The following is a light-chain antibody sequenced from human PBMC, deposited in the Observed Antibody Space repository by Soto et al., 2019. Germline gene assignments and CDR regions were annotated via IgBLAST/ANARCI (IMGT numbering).Light chain of an antibody. CDR1: QSISTH. J-gene: IGKJ4*01. V-gene: IGKV1-39*01. CDR2: AAS. Sequence: DIQMTQSPSSLSASVGDRVTITCRASQSISTHLNWYQQKPGKAPNLLIYAASSLQSGVPGRFRGSGSETEFTLTITYLQPEDFATYYCQQGYSIHALTFGGGTKVDIK. CDR3: QQGYSIHALT.